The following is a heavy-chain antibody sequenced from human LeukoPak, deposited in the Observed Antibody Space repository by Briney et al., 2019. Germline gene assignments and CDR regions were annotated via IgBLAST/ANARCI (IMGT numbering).Heavy chain of an antibody. CDR1: GFTFSSYE. D-gene: IGHD3-10*01. V-gene: IGHV3-48*03. CDR3: ARDSLYYYGSGMEYYGMDV. CDR2: ISSSGSTI. J-gene: IGHJ6*02. Sequence: PGGSLRLSCAASGFTFSSYEMNWVRQAPGKGLEWVSYISSSGSTIYYADSVKGRFTISRDNAKNSLYLQMNSLRAEDTAVYYCARDSLYYYGSGMEYYGMDVWGQGTTVTVSS.